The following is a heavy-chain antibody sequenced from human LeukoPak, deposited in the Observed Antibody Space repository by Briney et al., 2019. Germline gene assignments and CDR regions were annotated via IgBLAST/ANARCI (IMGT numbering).Heavy chain of an antibody. CDR3: ARDLYCYDSRGYPSPTGEDY. Sequence: SETLSLTCTGSGGSICGSRHYWGWIRQPPGEGLEWIGSIYYSGRTYYHPSLKSRVPISVETPKNQFSLKLSSQTAADTAVYYCARDLYCYDSRGYPSPTGEDYWGQGTLVTVSS. D-gene: IGHD3-22*01. V-gene: IGHV4-39*02. J-gene: IGHJ4*02. CDR1: GGSICGSRHY. CDR2: IYYSGRT.